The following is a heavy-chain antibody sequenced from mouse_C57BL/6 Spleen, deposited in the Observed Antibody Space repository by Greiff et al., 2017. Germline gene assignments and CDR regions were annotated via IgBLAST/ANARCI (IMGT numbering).Heavy chain of an antibody. CDR3: ARDYGSSSYYFDY. Sequence: QVQLQQPGAELVKPGASVKLSCKASGYTFTSYWMHWVKQRPGQGLEWIGMIHPNSGSTNYNEKFKSKATLTVDNSSSTAYMQLSSLTSEDSAVYYCARDYGSSSYYFDYWGQGTTLTVSS. D-gene: IGHD1-1*01. CDR1: GYTFTSYW. J-gene: IGHJ2*01. V-gene: IGHV1-64*01. CDR2: IHPNSGST.